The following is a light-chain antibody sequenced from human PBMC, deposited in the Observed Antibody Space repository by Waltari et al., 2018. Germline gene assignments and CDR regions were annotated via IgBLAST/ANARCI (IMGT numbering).Light chain of an antibody. Sequence: DIVMTQSPDSLAVSLGERATINCKSSQSLLYKSNNKNYLAWYQQKPGQPPKLLIYWASSRESGVPDRFSGSGSGTDFPLTSSSLQAEDVAVYYCQQYYSTPWTFGQGTKVEVK. J-gene: IGKJ1*01. CDR1: QSLLYKSNNKNY. CDR3: QQYYSTPWT. V-gene: IGKV4-1*01. CDR2: WAS.